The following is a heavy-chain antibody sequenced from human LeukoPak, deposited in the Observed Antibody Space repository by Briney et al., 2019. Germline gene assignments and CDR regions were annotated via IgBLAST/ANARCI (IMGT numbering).Heavy chain of an antibody. CDR2: INHSGST. Sequence: SETLSLTCAVYGGSFSGYYWSWLRQPPGKGLEWIGEINHSGSTNYNPSLKSRVTISVDTSKNQFSLKLSCVTAADTAVYYCARGGGSSSSWGYYYYYYMDVWGKGTTVTVSS. D-gene: IGHD6-6*01. CDR1: GGSFSGYY. CDR3: ARGGGSSSSWGYYYYYYMDV. V-gene: IGHV4-34*01. J-gene: IGHJ6*03.